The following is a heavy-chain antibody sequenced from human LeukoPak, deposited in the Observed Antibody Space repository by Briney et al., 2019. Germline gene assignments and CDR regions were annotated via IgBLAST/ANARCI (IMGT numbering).Heavy chain of an antibody. D-gene: IGHD5-12*01. J-gene: IGHJ1*01. CDR1: GYTFTSYG. CDR2: ISAYNGNI. CDR3: ARMGWLRASTAGTEYFQH. Sequence: ASVKVSCKASGYTFTSYGISWARQAPGQGLEWMGWISAYNGNINYAQKLQGRVTMTTDTSTSTAYMELRSLRSDDTAVYYCARMGWLRASTAGTEYFQHWGQGTLVTVSS. V-gene: IGHV1-18*01.